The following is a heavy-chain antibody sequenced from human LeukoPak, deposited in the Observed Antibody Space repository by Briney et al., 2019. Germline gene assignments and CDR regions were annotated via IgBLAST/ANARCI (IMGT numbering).Heavy chain of an antibody. CDR1: GYTFTSYA. D-gene: IGHD1-26*01. CDR3: ARDSGIGSNDY. CDR2: ISAGNGNT. V-gene: IGHV1-3*01. Sequence: ASVKVSCKASGYTFTSYAIHWVRQAPGQGLEWMGWISAGNGNTKYSQNFQGRVTFISNTSATTAFMELSSLRSEDAAVYYCARDSGIGSNDYWGQGTLVTVSS. J-gene: IGHJ4*02.